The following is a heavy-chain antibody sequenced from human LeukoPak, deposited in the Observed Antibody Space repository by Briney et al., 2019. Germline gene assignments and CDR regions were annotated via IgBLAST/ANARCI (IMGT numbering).Heavy chain of an antibody. Sequence: SQTLSLTCTVSGGSISSGSYYWSWIRQPAGKGLEWIGRIYTSGSTNYNPSLKSRVTISVDTSKNQFSLKLSSVTAADTAVYYCARDQFPNYYMDVWGKGTTVTVSS. J-gene: IGHJ6*03. CDR1: GGSISSGSYY. CDR2: IYTSGST. CDR3: ARDQFPNYYMDV. V-gene: IGHV4-61*02.